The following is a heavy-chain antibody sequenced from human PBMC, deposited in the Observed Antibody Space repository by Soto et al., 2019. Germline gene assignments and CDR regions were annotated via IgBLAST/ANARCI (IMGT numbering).Heavy chain of an antibody. D-gene: IGHD6-19*01. J-gene: IGHJ4*02. CDR2: TYYRSKWYN. Sequence: QVQLQQSGPGLVKPSQTLSLTCAISGDSVSSNSAAWNWIRQSPSRGLEWLGRTYYRSKWYNDYAVYVTSRITINPDTSKNQFSLQLNSVTPEDTAVYYCARGGIAVAGTNFDYWGQGTLVTVSS. CDR3: ARGGIAVAGTNFDY. CDR1: GDSVSSNSAA. V-gene: IGHV6-1*01.